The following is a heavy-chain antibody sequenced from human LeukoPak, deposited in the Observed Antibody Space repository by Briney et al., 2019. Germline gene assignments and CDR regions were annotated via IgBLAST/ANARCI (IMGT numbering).Heavy chain of an antibody. CDR2: IWYDGSNK. CDR1: GFTFSSYG. V-gene: IGHV3-33*06. Sequence: PGGSLRLSCAASGFTFSSYGMHWVRQAPGKGLEWVAVIWYDGSNKYYADSVKGRFTISRDNSKNTLYLQMNGLRAEDTAVYYCAKISRYSSSWYCFDYWGQGTLVTVSS. J-gene: IGHJ4*02. CDR3: AKISRYSSSWYCFDY. D-gene: IGHD6-13*01.